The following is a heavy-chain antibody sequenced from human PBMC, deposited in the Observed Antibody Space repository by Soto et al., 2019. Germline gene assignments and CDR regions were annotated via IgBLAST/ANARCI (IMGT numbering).Heavy chain of an antibody. CDR1: GGSISSGDYY. D-gene: IGHD2-15*01. J-gene: IGHJ5*02. CDR2: IYYSGST. V-gene: IGHV4-30-4*01. Sequence: QVQLQESGPGLVKPSQTLSLTCTVSGGSISSGDYYWSWIRQPPGKGLEWIGYIYYSGSTYYNPSLKRRVTISVDTPRNQFSLKRSSVTAADTAVYYCARYLGYCSGGSCYSGYWFDPWGQGTLVTVSS. CDR3: ARYLGYCSGGSCYSGYWFDP.